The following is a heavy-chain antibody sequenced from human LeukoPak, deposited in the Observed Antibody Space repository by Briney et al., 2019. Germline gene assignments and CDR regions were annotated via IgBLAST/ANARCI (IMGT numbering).Heavy chain of an antibody. V-gene: IGHV4-39*07. J-gene: IGHJ3*02. D-gene: IGHD3-3*01. CDR1: GGSISSSSYY. CDR2: IYYSGST. CDR3: ARDNTPDPYYDFWSGYVDAFDI. Sequence: SETLSLTCTVSGGSISSSSYYWGWIRQPPGKGLEWIGSIYYSGSTYYNPSLKSRVTISVDTSKNRFSLKLSSVTAADTAVYYCARDNTPDPYYDFWSGYVDAFDIWGQGTMVTVSS.